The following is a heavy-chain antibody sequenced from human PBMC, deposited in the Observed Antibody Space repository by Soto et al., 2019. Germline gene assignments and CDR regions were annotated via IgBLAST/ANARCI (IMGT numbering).Heavy chain of an antibody. CDR1: GFTFIDYY. D-gene: IGHD4-17*01. Sequence: QVRLVESGGDLVKPGESLRLSCVASGFTFIDYYMNWVRQAPGKGLEWISYISSTGKNIYYSDSVKGRFIVSRDNAKNALFLQMNSLTADVTAGYYCGRSHGAGSYWGQGTRVTVSS. J-gene: IGHJ4*02. CDR3: GRSHGAGSY. CDR2: ISSTGKNI. V-gene: IGHV3-11*01.